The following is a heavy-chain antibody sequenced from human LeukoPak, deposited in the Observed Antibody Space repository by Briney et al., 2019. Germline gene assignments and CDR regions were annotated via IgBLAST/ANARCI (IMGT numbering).Heavy chain of an antibody. D-gene: IGHD1-26*01. Sequence: SETLSLTCTASGGSISSYYWSWIRQPPGKGLEWIGYIYYSGSTNYNPSLKSRVTISVDTSKNQFSLKLSSVTAADTAVYYCARFTRMASGGVGFDYWGQGTLVTVSS. CDR1: GGSISSYY. CDR2: IYYSGST. CDR3: ARFTRMASGGVGFDY. V-gene: IGHV4-59*01. J-gene: IGHJ4*02.